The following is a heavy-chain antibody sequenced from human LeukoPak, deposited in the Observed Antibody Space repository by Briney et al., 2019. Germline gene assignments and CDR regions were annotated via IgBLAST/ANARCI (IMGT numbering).Heavy chain of an antibody. V-gene: IGHV1-69*05. Sequence: ASVKVSCKASGGTFSSYAISWVRQAPGQGLEWMGGIIPIFGTANYAQKFQGRVTMTRDMSTSTVYMELSSLRSEDTAVYYCARDSEQQLVGYYYYYYMDVWGKGTTVTVSS. CDR3: ARDSEQQLVGYYYYYYMDV. D-gene: IGHD6-13*01. CDR2: IIPIFGTA. CDR1: GGTFSSYA. J-gene: IGHJ6*03.